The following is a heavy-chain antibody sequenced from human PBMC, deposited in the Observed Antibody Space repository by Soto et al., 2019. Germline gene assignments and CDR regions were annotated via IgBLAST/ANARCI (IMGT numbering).Heavy chain of an antibody. J-gene: IGHJ4*02. CDR1: GDSVSNTDAA. D-gene: IGHD6-19*01. CDR3: ARGRFHIEVAVFQY. V-gene: IGHV6-1*01. Sequence: SQTLSLTCAISGDSVSNTDAAWNWVRQSPSRGLEWLGRTYYRTRWYDDYAVSVRGRLTVNADTSKNQFSLQLNSVTPDDTAVYFCARGRFHIEVAVFQYWGQGILVTVSS. CDR2: TYYRTRWYD.